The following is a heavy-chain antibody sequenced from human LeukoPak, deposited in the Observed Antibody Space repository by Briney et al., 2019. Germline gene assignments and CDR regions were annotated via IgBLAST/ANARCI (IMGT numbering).Heavy chain of an antibody. CDR3: ARGPPPQLEFTSWDY. CDR1: GFTFTDYY. Sequence: ASVKVSCKASGFTFTDYYMHWVRQAPGQGLEWMGWINPNSGGTNYAQKFQGTVTMTRDTSISTAYMELSRLRSDDTPVYYCARGPPPQLEFTSWDYWGQGTLVTVSS. D-gene: IGHD1-1*01. J-gene: IGHJ4*02. CDR2: INPNSGGT. V-gene: IGHV1-2*02.